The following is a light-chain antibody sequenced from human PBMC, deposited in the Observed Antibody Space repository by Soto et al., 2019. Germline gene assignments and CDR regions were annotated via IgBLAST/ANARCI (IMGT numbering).Light chain of an antibody. CDR1: QNIRSW. V-gene: IGKV1-5*03. J-gene: IGKJ4*02. CDR2: KAS. Sequence: DIQMTQSPSTLSASVGDRVTITCRASQNIRSWLAWYQQKPGKAPRLLIYKASSLESGVPSRFSGSGSGTEFTLTISSLQPDDSATYYCQQYDSSSTFCGGTKVDIK. CDR3: QQYDSSST.